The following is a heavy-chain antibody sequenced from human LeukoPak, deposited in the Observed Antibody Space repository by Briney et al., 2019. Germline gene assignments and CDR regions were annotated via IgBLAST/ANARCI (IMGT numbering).Heavy chain of an antibody. CDR3: ARHLKWVNFVDAFDI. CDR2: VYSSGGT. CDR1: GGSVTSYS. V-gene: IGHV4-59*08. D-gene: IGHD1-26*01. Sequence: SETLSLTCTVSGGSVTSYSWSWIRQAPGGGLEWIGCVYSSGGTYYHPSLNSRLTLTLHTSTNLFSLRLNSVTAADTAVYYCARHLKWVNFVDAFDIWGPGTVVTVSS. J-gene: IGHJ3*02.